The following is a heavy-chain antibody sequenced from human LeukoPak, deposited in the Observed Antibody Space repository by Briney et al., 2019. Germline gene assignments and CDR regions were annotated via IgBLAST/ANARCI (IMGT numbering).Heavy chain of an antibody. Sequence: GASVKVSCKASGYTFTGYYMHWVRQAPGQGLEWMGWINPNSGGTNYAQKFQGRVTMTRDTSISTAYMELSRLRSDDTAVYYCARADYGDTSRYYYYMDVWGKGTTVTVSS. J-gene: IGHJ6*03. CDR1: GYTFTGYY. D-gene: IGHD4-17*01. V-gene: IGHV1-2*02. CDR3: ARADYGDTSRYYYYMDV. CDR2: INPNSGGT.